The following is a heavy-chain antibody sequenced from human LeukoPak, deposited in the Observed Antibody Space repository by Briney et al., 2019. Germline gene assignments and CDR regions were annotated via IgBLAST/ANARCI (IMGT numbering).Heavy chain of an antibody. CDR1: GYTFIGYH. D-gene: IGHD2-15*01. CDR2: INRNSGGT. Sequence: GASVKVSCKASGYTFIGYHMHWVRQAPGQGLEWMGWINRNSGGTNYAQKFQGRVIMTRDTSISTAYMELSRLRSDDTAMYYCARLGYCSGGSCYDNWFDPWGQGTLVTVSS. J-gene: IGHJ5*02. CDR3: ARLGYCSGGSCYDNWFDP. V-gene: IGHV1-2*02.